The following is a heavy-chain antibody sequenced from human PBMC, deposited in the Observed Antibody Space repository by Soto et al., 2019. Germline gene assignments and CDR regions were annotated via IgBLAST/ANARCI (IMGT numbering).Heavy chain of an antibody. CDR2: ISGDLANT. D-gene: IGHD6-13*01. CDR1: GFHFSSYG. CDR3: ARGIGWFPPRGYYGLDV. V-gene: IGHV1-18*04. J-gene: IGHJ6*02. Sequence: QVQLVQSGPEVKKPGASVKVSCKASGFHFSSYGITWVRQAPGQGLEWRGWISGDLANTHYAQNLQDRIILTTDTATDTAHMELQMLISDATAVHDCARGIGWFPPRGYYGLDVWGQGTTVIVPS.